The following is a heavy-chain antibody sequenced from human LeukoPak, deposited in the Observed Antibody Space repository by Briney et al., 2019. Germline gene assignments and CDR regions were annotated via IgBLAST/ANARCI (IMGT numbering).Heavy chain of an antibody. V-gene: IGHV3-23*01. Sequence: GGSLRLSCAASGFTFSSYAMSWVRQAPEKGLEWVSAISGSGGSTYYADSVKGRFTISRDNSKNTLYLQMNSLRAEDTAVYYCAKGYSYGYYYFDCWGQGTLVTVSS. CDR2: ISGSGGST. D-gene: IGHD5-18*01. J-gene: IGHJ4*02. CDR3: AKGYSYGYYYFDC. CDR1: GFTFSSYA.